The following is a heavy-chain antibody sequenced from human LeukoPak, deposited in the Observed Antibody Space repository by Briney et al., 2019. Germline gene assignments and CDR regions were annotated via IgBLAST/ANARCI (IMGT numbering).Heavy chain of an antibody. Sequence: QTGGSLRLSCAASGFTFRNYGMHCLRQAPGKGLEWVAVISDDGSSKHYADSVKGRFTISRDNSNNTLYLQMNSLRAEDTAVYYCAKDRETTASGTFDYWGQGTLVTVSS. CDR2: ISDDGSSK. CDR1: GFTFRNYG. J-gene: IGHJ4*02. D-gene: IGHD6-13*01. V-gene: IGHV3-30*18. CDR3: AKDRETTASGTFDY.